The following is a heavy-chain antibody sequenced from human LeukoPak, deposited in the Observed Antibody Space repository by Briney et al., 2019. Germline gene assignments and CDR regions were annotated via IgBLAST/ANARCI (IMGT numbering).Heavy chain of an antibody. V-gene: IGHV3-7*01. Sequence: GGSLRLSCAASGFTFSSYWMSWVRQAPGKGLEWVANIKQDGSEKYYVDSVKGRFTISRDNAKNSLYLQMNSPRAEDTAVYYCARAEQWLAQPEYYFDYWGQGTLVTVSS. CDR2: IKQDGSEK. CDR3: ARAEQWLAQPEYYFDY. CDR1: GFTFSSYW. J-gene: IGHJ4*02. D-gene: IGHD6-19*01.